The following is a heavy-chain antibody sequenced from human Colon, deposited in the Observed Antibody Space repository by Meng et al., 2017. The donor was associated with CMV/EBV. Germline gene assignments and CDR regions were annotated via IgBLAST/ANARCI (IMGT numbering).Heavy chain of an antibody. V-gene: IGHV3-74*01. J-gene: IGHJ4*02. D-gene: IGHD2-21*01. CDR2: MNSDGTTT. CDR1: GFSFSSYW. Sequence: GESLKISCVGSGFSFSSYWMHWVRQAPGKGLVWVSGMNSDGTTTSNTDSVKGRFTISRDNARNTLYLQINHLRAEDTGVYYGVVKGSAWFDYWGQGTLVTVSS. CDR3: VVKGSAWFDY.